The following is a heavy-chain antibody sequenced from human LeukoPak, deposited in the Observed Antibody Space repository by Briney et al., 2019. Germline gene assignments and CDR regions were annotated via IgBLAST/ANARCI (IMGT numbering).Heavy chain of an antibody. V-gene: IGHV1-69*01. J-gene: IGHJ5*02. Sequence: SVKVSCKASGGTFSSYAISWVRQAPGQGLEWMGGIIPTFGTANYAQKFQGGVTITADESTSTAYMELSSLRSEDTAVYYCAILGYCSGGSCYSTGPWGQGTLVTVSS. CDR1: GGTFSSYA. D-gene: IGHD2-15*01. CDR2: IIPTFGTA. CDR3: AILGYCSGGSCYSTGP.